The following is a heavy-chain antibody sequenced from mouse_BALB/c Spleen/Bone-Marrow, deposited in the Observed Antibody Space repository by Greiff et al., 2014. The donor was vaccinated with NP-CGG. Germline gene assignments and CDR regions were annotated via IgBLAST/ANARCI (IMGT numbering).Heavy chain of an antibody. D-gene: IGHD1-1*01. CDR3: ARQYGNYFDY. J-gene: IGHJ2*01. Sequence: VKLMESGAELVRPGSSVKISCKASGYAFSSYWMNWVKQRPGQGLEWIGQIYPGDGDTNYNGKFKGKATLTADKSSSTAYMQLSSLTSEDSALYFCARQYGNYFDYWGQGTTLTVSS. V-gene: IGHV1-80*01. CDR1: GYAFSSYW. CDR2: IYPGDGDT.